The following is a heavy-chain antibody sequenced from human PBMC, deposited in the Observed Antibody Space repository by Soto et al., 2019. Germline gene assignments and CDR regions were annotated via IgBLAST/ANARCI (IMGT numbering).Heavy chain of an antibody. CDR1: GFTVSSNY. J-gene: IGHJ5*02. Sequence: GGSLRLSCAASGFTVSSNYMSWVRQAPGKGLEWVSVIYSGGSTYYADSVKGRFTISRHNSKNTLYLQMNSLRAEDTAVYYCARGSSSTSARGANWFDPWGQGTLVTVS. CDR3: ARGSSSTSARGANWFDP. D-gene: IGHD2-2*01. V-gene: IGHV3-53*04. CDR2: IYSGGST.